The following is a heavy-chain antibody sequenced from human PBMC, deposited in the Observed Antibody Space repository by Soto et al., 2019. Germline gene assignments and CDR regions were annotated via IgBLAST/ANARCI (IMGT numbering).Heavy chain of an antibody. J-gene: IGHJ4*02. CDR3: ARLVYDTRLNYMYFDF. D-gene: IGHD2-8*01. CDR1: GVSISSGNW. CDR2: IFHDGTA. V-gene: IGHV4-4*01. Sequence: KAXATLSLTCAVSGVSISSGNWWTWVRQTPQRGLEYIGEIFHDGTANYYPSFERRVAISVDTSKNQFSLKLTSVTAADTAIYFCARLVYDTRLNYMYFDFWGQGALVTVSS.